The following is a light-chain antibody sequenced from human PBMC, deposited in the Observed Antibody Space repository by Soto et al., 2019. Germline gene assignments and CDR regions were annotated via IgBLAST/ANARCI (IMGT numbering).Light chain of an antibody. V-gene: IGKV1-5*03. Sequence: DIRMTQSPSSLSASLGARVTITFRASQSISSWLAWYQQKPGKAPKLLIYKASSLESGVPSRFSGSGSGTEFTLTISSLQPDDFATYYCQHYNSYSEAFGQGTKVDI. CDR2: KAS. J-gene: IGKJ1*01. CDR3: QHYNSYSEA. CDR1: QSISSW.